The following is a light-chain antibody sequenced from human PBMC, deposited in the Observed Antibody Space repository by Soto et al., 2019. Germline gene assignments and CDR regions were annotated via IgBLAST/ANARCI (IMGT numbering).Light chain of an antibody. V-gene: IGKV3-20*01. Sequence: EIVLTQSPGTLSLSPGERATLSCRASQSVSSSYLAWYQQKPGQAPRLLIYGASSRATGIPDRFSGRGSGTDFTLTISRREAEDFAVYYCQQYGSSPLTFGGGTKVEIK. CDR2: GAS. J-gene: IGKJ4*01. CDR1: QSVSSSY. CDR3: QQYGSSPLT.